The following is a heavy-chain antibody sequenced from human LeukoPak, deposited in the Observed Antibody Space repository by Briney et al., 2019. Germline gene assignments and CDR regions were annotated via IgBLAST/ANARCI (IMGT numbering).Heavy chain of an antibody. Sequence: GGSLRRSCAASGFTFSGSAMHWVRQASGQGLEWVGRIRSKANSYATAYAASVKGRFTISRDDSKNTAYLQMNSLKTEDTAVYYCTRHVYDSSGYVDYWGQGTLVTVSS. D-gene: IGHD3-22*01. V-gene: IGHV3-73*01. CDR2: IRSKANSYAT. CDR1: GFTFSGSA. J-gene: IGHJ4*02. CDR3: TRHVYDSSGYVDY.